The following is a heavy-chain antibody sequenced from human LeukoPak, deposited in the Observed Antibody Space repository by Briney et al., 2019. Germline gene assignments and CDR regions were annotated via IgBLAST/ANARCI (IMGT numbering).Heavy chain of an antibody. CDR2: ISSSGSAI. CDR1: GFTFSDYY. J-gene: IGHJ6*04. V-gene: IGHV3-11*04. CDR3: AELGITMIGGV. D-gene: IGHD3-10*02. Sequence: GGSLRLSCAASGFTFSDYYMSWVRQAPGKGLEWVSYISSSGSAIYYADSVKGRFTISRDNAKNSLYLQMNSLTAEDTAVYYCAELGITMIGGVWGKGTTVTISS.